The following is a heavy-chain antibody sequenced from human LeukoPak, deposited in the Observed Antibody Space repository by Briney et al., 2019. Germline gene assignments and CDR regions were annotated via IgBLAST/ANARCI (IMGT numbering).Heavy chain of an antibody. J-gene: IGHJ3*02. CDR2: IKQDGSEK. CDR3: ARDLKAWIQLWWRAFDI. CDR1: GFTFSSYW. D-gene: IGHD5-18*01. V-gene: IGHV3-7*01. Sequence: GGSLRLSCAASGFTFSSYWMSWVRQAPGKGLERVANIKQDGSEKYYVDSVKGRFTISRDNAKNSLYLQMNSLRAEDTAVYYCARDLKAWIQLWWRAFDIWGQGTMVTVSS.